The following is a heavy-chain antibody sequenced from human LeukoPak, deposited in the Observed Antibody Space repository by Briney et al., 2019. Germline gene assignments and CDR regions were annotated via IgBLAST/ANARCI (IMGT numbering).Heavy chain of an antibody. Sequence: SETLSLTCTVSCGYLSTYYWSWIRQPPGQGLDLLGYIYYTGSTNYNPSLKSRVTISVDTSKNQFSLKLSSVTAADTAVYYCARASGGYYNNWFDPWGQGTLVTVSS. J-gene: IGHJ5*02. D-gene: IGHD3-22*01. V-gene: IGHV4-59*01. CDR3: ARASGGYYNNWFDP. CDR1: CGYLSTYY. CDR2: IYYTGST.